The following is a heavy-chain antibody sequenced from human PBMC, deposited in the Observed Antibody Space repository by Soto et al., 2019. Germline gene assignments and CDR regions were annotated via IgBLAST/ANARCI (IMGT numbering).Heavy chain of an antibody. D-gene: IGHD2-15*01. Sequence: EVQLVESGGGLVQPGGSLRLSCAASGFTLSSRWMHWVRQAPGKGLVWVSRIKTDGTSTSYADSVKGRFTISRDNAKNTLYLQMNSLRAEATAMYYCARDQDTYGQAVFDSWGQGTLVTVSS. CDR1: GFTLSSRW. CDR3: ARDQDTYGQAVFDS. J-gene: IGHJ4*02. CDR2: IKTDGTST. V-gene: IGHV3-74*01.